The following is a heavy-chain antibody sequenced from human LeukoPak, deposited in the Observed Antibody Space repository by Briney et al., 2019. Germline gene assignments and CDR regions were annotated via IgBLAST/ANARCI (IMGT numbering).Heavy chain of an antibody. CDR3: ARGGLGYCSRTTCSFDY. V-gene: IGHV4-59*01. Sequence: SETLSLTCTVSGGSISSYYWSWIRQPPGKGLEWIGYIYYSGSTNYNPSLKSRDTISVDTSKNQFSLKLSSATAADTAVYYCARGGLGYCSRTTCSFDYWGQGTLVTVSS. D-gene: IGHD2-2*01. CDR1: GGSISSYY. CDR2: IYYSGST. J-gene: IGHJ4*02.